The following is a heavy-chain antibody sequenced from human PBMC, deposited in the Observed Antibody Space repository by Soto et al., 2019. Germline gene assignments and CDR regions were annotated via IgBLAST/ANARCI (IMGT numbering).Heavy chain of an antibody. CDR2: IIPIFDTA. CDR3: ASNGTLTGSSYGMDV. CDR1: GGTSSDST. D-gene: IGHD1-1*01. V-gene: IGHV1-69*01. J-gene: IGHJ6*02. Sequence: QVQLVQSGAELRKPGSSVKVSCKASGGTSSDSTINWVRQAPGQRLEWMGGIIPIFDTANYAEKFQGRVTITADESTSTSFMEVSSLRSEDTAVYYCASNGTLTGSSYGMDVWGQGTMVTVSS.